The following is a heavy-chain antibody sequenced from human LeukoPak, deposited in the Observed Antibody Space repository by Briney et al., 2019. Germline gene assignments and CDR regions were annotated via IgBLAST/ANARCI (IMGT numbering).Heavy chain of an antibody. CDR1: GGTFSSYA. Sequence: SVEVSCKASGGTFSSYAISWVRQAPGQGLEWMGGIIPIFGTANYAQKFQGRVTITTDESTSTAYMELSSLRSEDTAVYYCASPGVDCSSTSCYNDAFDIWGQGTMVTVSS. J-gene: IGHJ3*02. D-gene: IGHD2-2*02. V-gene: IGHV1-69*05. CDR3: ASPGVDCSSTSCYNDAFDI. CDR2: IIPIFGTA.